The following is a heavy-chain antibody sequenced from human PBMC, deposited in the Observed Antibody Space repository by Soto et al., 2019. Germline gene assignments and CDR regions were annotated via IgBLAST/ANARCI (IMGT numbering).Heavy chain of an antibody. Sequence: QVQLVQSGAEVKKPGASVKVSCKASGYTFASYAISWMRQAPGQGLEWMGWISAYNGNTNYAQKLQGRVTMTTDTSTSTAYMELRSMRSDATPVYSCARDPPPPDYWGQGTLVTGSS. J-gene: IGHJ4*02. V-gene: IGHV1-18*01. CDR2: ISAYNGNT. CDR1: GYTFASYA. CDR3: ARDPPPPDY.